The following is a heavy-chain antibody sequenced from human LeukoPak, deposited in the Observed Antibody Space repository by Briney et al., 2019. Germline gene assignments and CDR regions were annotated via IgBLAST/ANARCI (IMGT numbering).Heavy chain of an antibody. CDR1: GFTFSSYW. D-gene: IGHD2-21*02. CDR3: ARDSVTAIPDY. CDR2: IKQDGSEK. Sequence: PGGSLRLSCAASGFTFSSYWMSWVRQAPGKGLEWVANIKQDGSEKYYGDSVKGRFTISRDNAKNSLYLQMNSLRAEDTAVYYCARDSVTAIPDYWGQGTLVTVSS. J-gene: IGHJ4*02. V-gene: IGHV3-7*01.